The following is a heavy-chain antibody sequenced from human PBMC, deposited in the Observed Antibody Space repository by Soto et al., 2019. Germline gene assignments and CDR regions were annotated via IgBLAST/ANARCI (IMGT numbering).Heavy chain of an antibody. Sequence: SGPTLVNPTQTLTLTCTFSGFSFSTPGVGVGWIRQPPGKALEWLALIYWDDDRRYSPSLRSRLTITKDTSKNQVVLTMTNMDPVDTATYYCVSGSFPNWFDPWGQGILVTVSS. V-gene: IGHV2-5*02. CDR2: IYWDDDR. CDR3: VSGSFPNWFDP. J-gene: IGHJ5*02. CDR1: GFSFSTPGVG. D-gene: IGHD3-10*01.